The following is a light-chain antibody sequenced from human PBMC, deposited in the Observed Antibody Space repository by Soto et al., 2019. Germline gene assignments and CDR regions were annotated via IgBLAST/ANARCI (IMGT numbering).Light chain of an antibody. CDR2: DAS. CDR1: QSISSW. V-gene: IGKV1-5*01. J-gene: IGKJ1*01. CDR3: QQYNSYSKT. Sequence: DIQMTQSPSTLSAFVGDRVTITCRASQSISSWLAWYQQKPGKAPKLLIYDASSLESGVPSRFIGSGSGTEFTLTISSLQPDDFATYSCQQYNSYSKTFGQGTKVEI.